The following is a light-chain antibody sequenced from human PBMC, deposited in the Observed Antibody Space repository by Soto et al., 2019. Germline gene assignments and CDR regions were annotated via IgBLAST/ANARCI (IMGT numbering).Light chain of an antibody. CDR1: QGISSY. Sequence: DIQLTQSPSFLSESVGDRVTLTGRASQGISSYLAWYQQRPGKAPKFPMYAVPTLQSGVPSRFSGSESGTEFDLTISRLQTEDFATYYCQQLKNYTLTFGGGTKVDIK. J-gene: IGKJ4*01. CDR2: AVP. CDR3: QQLKNYTLT. V-gene: IGKV1-9*01.